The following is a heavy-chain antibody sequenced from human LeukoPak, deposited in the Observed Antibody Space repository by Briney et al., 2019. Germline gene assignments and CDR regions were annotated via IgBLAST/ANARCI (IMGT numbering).Heavy chain of an antibody. CDR3: AKGGPPEDDY. J-gene: IGHJ4*02. D-gene: IGHD1-14*01. CDR1: GFTFSSHW. Sequence: PGGSLRLSCAASGFTFSSHWMTWVRQAPGKGLEWVAFIRYDGSNKYYADSVKGRFTISRDNSKNTLYLQMNSLRAEDTAVYYCAKGGPPEDDYWGQGTLVTVSS. V-gene: IGHV3-30*02. CDR2: IRYDGSNK.